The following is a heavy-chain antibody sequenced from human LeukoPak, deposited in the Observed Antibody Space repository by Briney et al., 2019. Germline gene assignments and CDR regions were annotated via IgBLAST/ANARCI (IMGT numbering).Heavy chain of an antibody. J-gene: IGHJ6*03. Sequence: PSETLSLTCTVSGYSISSGYYWGWIRQPPGKGLEWIGSIYHSGSTYYNPSPKSRVTISVDTSKNQFSLKLSSVTAAGTAVYYCRSDYYYYYYMDVWGKGTTVTVSS. CDR2: IYHSGST. CDR1: GYSISSGYY. CDR3: RSDYYYYYYMDV. V-gene: IGHV4-38-2*02.